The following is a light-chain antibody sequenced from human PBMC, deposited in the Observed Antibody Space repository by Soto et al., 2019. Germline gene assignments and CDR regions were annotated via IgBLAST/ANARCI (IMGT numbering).Light chain of an antibody. Sequence: EIVLTQSPGTLSLSPGERATLSCRASQSVNSYYLAWYQQKPGQDPRLLIYSASSRATGIPDRFSGSGSGTAFTLTISRLEPEDFVVYYCQYYGSSPWTFGQGTKVEIK. CDR3: QYYGSSPWT. CDR1: QSVNSYY. V-gene: IGKV3-20*01. J-gene: IGKJ1*01. CDR2: SAS.